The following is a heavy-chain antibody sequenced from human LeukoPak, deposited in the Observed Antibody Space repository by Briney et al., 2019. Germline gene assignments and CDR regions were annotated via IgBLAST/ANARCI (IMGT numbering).Heavy chain of an antibody. CDR3: VRVMPYGDFFDY. D-gene: IGHD4-17*01. Sequence: SETLSLTCTVPGGSISSYYWSWIRQPPGKGLEWIGYIYYSGSTNYNPSLKSRVTISVDTSKNQFSLKLSSVTAADTAVYYCVRVMPYGDFFDYWGQGTLVTVSS. CDR1: GGSISSYY. V-gene: IGHV4-59*08. CDR2: IYYSGST. J-gene: IGHJ4*02.